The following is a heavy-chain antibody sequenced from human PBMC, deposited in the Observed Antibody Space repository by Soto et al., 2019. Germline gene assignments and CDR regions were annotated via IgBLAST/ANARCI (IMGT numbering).Heavy chain of an antibody. D-gene: IGHD3-9*01. V-gene: IGHV3-23*01. CDR1: GFTFSNYS. Sequence: PGGSLRLSCAASGFTFSNYSMTWVRQGPGKGLEWVSGISGGGGRSCYADSVKGRFTISRDNAKNTLYLQMNSLRAEDTAVYCCAREPRYFDWLLNLDAFDIWGQGTMVTVSS. CDR3: AREPRYFDWLLNLDAFDI. CDR2: ISGGGGRS. J-gene: IGHJ3*02.